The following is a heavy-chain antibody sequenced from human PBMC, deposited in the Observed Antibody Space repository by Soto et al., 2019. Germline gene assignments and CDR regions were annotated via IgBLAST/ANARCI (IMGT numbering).Heavy chain of an antibody. J-gene: IGHJ4*02. Sequence: SETLSLTCTVSGDSISTFYWSWIRQPPGKGLEWIGYIHYSGSTNYNPSLKSQVIISVDTSKNQFSLKLSSVTAAGTAVYFCARVRSNLLDYWGQGTLVTVSS. V-gene: IGHV4-59*01. D-gene: IGHD3-3*01. CDR3: ARVRSNLLDY. CDR1: GDSISTFY. CDR2: IHYSGST.